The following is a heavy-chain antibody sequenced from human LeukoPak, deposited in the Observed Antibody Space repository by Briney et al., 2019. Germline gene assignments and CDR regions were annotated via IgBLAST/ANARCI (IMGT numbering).Heavy chain of an antibody. Sequence: GESLKISCKGSGYSFTSYWIGWVRQMPGKVLEWMGIIYPGDSDTRYSPSFQGQVTISADKSISTAYLQWSSLKASDTAMYYCARHPIASGGAYNWFAPWGQGTLVTVSS. CDR1: GYSFTSYW. V-gene: IGHV5-51*01. D-gene: IGHD6-13*01. CDR3: ARHPIASGGAYNWFAP. J-gene: IGHJ5*02. CDR2: IYPGDSDT.